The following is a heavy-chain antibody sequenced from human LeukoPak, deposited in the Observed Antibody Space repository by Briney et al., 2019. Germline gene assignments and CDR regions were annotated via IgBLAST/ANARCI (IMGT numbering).Heavy chain of an antibody. CDR1: GYTLTELS. CDR3: ATVPPSSGYLYYFDY. CDR2: FDPEDGET. V-gene: IGHV1-24*01. J-gene: IGHJ4*02. Sequence: ASVKVSCKVSGYTLTELSMHWVRQAPGKGLEWMGGFDPEDGETIYAQKFQGRVTMTEDTSTDTAYMELSSLRSEDTAVYYRATVPPSSGYLYYFDYWGQGTLVTVSS. D-gene: IGHD3-22*01.